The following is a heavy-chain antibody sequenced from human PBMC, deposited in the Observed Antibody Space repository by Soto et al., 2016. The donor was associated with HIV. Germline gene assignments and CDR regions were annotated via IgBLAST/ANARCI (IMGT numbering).Heavy chain of an antibody. D-gene: IGHD5-18*01. Sequence: VQLVESGGGLVKPGGSLRLSCAASGFTFSDYYMSWIRQAPGKGLEWVSYISSSSSYTNYADSVKGRFTISRDNAKNSLYLQMNSLRAEDTAVYYCARDPSVAAMVYYFDYWAREPWSPSPQ. V-gene: IGHV3-11*05. CDR2: ISSSSSYT. CDR1: GFTFSDYY. J-gene: IGHJ4*02. CDR3: ARDPSVAAMVYYFDY.